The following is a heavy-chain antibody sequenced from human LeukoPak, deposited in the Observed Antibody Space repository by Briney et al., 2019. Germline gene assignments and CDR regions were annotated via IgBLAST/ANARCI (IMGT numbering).Heavy chain of an antibody. D-gene: IGHD2-21*01. V-gene: IGHV3-23*01. CDR3: AKDLWGRKGSSYFDY. J-gene: IGHJ4*02. Sequence: PGGSLRLSCAASGFTFSSYAMSWVRQAPGKGLEWVSAISGSGGSTYYADSVKGRFTISRDNSKNTLYLQMNSLRAEDTAVYYCAKDLWGRKGSSYFDYWGQGTLVTVSS. CDR1: GFTFSSYA. CDR2: ISGSGGST.